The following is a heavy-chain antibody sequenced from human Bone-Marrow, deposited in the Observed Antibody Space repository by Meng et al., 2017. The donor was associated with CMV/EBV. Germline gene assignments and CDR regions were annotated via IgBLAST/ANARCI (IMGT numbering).Heavy chain of an antibody. CDR2: INPNSGGT. CDR3: ARSSDRKSHRGWFDP. Sequence: ASVNVSCKSSGYTFTGYYMHWVRQAPGQGLEWMGWINPNSGGTNYAQKFQGRVTMTRDTSISTAYMELSRLRSDDTAGYYCARSSDRKSHRGWFDPWGQGTLVTVSS. V-gene: IGHV1-2*02. J-gene: IGHJ5*02. D-gene: IGHD1-14*01. CDR1: GYTFTGYY.